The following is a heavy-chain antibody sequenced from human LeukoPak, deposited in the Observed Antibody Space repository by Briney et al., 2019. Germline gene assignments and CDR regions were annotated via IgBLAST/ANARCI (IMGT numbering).Heavy chain of an antibody. V-gene: IGHV4-59*01. CDR1: GGPISSYY. J-gene: IGHJ6*02. CDR3: ARRMDV. Sequence: PSETLSLTCTVSGGPISSYYWSWIRQPPGKGLEWIGYIYYSGSTNYNPSLKSRVTISVDTSKNQFSLKLSSVTAADTAVYYCARRMDVWGQGTTVTVSS. CDR2: IYYSGST.